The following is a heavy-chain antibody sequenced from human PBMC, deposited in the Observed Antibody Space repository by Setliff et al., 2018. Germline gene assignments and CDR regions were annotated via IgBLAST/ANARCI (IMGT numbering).Heavy chain of an antibody. CDR3: ARDAGGTISTSVFDY. Sequence: SETLSLTCTVSGGSISSHYWSWIRQPPGKGLEWIGSIYYSWSTNYNPSLKSRVTVSVETPKNKVSLKLSSVAAADTAVYYCARDAGGTISTSVFDYWGQGTLVTVSS. J-gene: IGHJ4*02. V-gene: IGHV4-59*11. CDR1: GGSISSHY. D-gene: IGHD2-2*01. CDR2: IYYSWST.